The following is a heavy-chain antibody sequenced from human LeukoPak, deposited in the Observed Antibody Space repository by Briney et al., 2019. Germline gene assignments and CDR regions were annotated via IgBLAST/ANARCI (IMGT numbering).Heavy chain of an antibody. D-gene: IGHD1-1*01. CDR3: ARKRYRGPLDY. Sequence: ASVKVSCKASGYTFTGYYMHWVRQAPGQGLEWMGWINPNSGGTNYAQKFQGRVTMTRDTSISTAYMELRSLRSDDTAVYYCARKRYRGPLDYWGQGTLVTVPS. V-gene: IGHV1-2*02. J-gene: IGHJ4*02. CDR2: INPNSGGT. CDR1: GYTFTGYY.